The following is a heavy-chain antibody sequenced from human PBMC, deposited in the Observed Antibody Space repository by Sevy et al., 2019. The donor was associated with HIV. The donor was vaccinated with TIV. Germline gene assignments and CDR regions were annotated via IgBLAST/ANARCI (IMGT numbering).Heavy chain of an antibody. J-gene: IGHJ6*02. D-gene: IGHD2-21*02. CDR1: GFTFSSFE. CDR3: ARSGGVTDYGLDV. V-gene: IGHV3-48*03. Sequence: GGSLRLSCEASGFTFSSFEMNWVRQAPGKGLEWVLYISSSGSIISYADSVKGGFTISRDNAKSSLYQQMNSLRAEDKAVYYCARSGGVTDYGLDVWGQGTTVTVSS. CDR2: ISSSGSII.